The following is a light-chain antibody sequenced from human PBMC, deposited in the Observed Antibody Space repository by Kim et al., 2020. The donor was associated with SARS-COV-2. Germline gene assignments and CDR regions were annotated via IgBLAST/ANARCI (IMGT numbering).Light chain of an antibody. CDR2: WAS. Sequence: DIVMTQSPDSLAVSLGERATINCKSSQSVLYSSNNKNYLAWYQQKPGQPPKLLIYWASTRESGVLDRFNGSGSGTDFTLTISSLQAEDVAVYYCQQYYTTPPAFGQGTKVDIK. V-gene: IGKV4-1*01. CDR3: QQYYTTPPA. J-gene: IGKJ1*01. CDR1: QSVLYSSNNKNY.